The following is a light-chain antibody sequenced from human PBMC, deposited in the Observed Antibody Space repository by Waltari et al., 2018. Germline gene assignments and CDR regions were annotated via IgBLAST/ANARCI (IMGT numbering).Light chain of an antibody. CDR3: QHYDNLPHT. V-gene: IGKV1-33*01. J-gene: IGKJ2*01. Sequence: DIQMTQSPSSLSASVGDRVTITCQASQDIVNYLNWYQHKPGKAPKLLISEASNLEAGVPSRFTGSGSGTDFTFTISSLQPEDIATYYCQHYDNLPHTFGQGTKLEIK. CDR1: QDIVNY. CDR2: EAS.